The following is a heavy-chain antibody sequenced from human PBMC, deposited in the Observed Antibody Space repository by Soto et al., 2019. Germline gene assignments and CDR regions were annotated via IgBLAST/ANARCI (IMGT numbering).Heavy chain of an antibody. CDR1: GFSLSTSGRC. D-gene: IGHD3-10*01. V-gene: IGHV2-70*11. J-gene: IGHJ3*02. Sequence: SGPTLVNPTQTVTLTCIISGFSLSTSGRCVSWIRQPPGKALEWLARIDWDDDKYYIASLKTRLTISKDTSKNQVVLKMTNMDPVDTATYYCARVGGGRFGEPDAYDIWGQGTMVTV. CDR2: IDWDDDK. CDR3: ARVGGGRFGEPDAYDI.